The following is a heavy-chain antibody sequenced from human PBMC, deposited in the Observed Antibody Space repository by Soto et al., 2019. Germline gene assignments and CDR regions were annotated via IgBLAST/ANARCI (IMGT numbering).Heavy chain of an antibody. J-gene: IGHJ6*02. D-gene: IGHD2-21*02. Sequence: GGSLRLSCNASGFTVISSYMSWVRQAPGMGLEWVAVIESGGTAHYADSVKGRFTISRDNPNNIIYLQLHTLRAEDTAVYYCAKDLGPLKLLNYVFYGLDVWGQGTTVTVSS. CDR1: GFTVISSY. V-gene: IGHV3-53*01. CDR3: AKDLGPLKLLNYVFYGLDV. CDR2: IESGGTA.